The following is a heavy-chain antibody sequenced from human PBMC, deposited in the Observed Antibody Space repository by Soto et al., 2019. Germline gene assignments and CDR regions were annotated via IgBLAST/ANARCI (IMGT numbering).Heavy chain of an antibody. J-gene: IGHJ3*02. CDR1: GYTFTSYD. CDR3: ARGSSYLAGDAFDI. CDR2: MNPNRGNT. Sequence: QVQLVQSGAEVKKPGASVKVSCKASGYTFTSYDINWVRQPTGQGLEWMGWMNPNRGNTGYAQKFQGRVTMTRNTSISPAYMELSSLRSEDTAVYYCARGSSYLAGDAFDIWGQGTMVTVSS. V-gene: IGHV1-8*01. D-gene: IGHD6-19*01.